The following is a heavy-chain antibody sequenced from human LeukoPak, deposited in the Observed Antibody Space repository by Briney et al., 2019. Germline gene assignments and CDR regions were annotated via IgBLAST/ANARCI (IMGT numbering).Heavy chain of an antibody. J-gene: IGHJ4*02. CDR2: ISGSGDIT. CDR3: AKVRRGWLQPVAY. V-gene: IGHV3-23*01. CDR1: GFTFSNYA. Sequence: GGSLRLSCAASGFTFSNYAMSWVRQAPGKGLEWVSAISGSGDITYYADSVKGRFTISRDNSKNTLHLQMNSLRAEDTAVYYCAKVRRGWLQPVAYWGQGTLVTVSS. D-gene: IGHD3-10*01.